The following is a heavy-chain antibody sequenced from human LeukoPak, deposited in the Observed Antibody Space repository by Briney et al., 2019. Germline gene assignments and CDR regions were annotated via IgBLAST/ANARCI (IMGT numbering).Heavy chain of an antibody. V-gene: IGHV1-2*02. CDR3: ARERTLTSCYDY. J-gene: IGHJ4*02. CDR2: INPNSGGT. D-gene: IGHD2-15*01. Sequence: GASVKVSCKASGYIFTGYYMHWVRQAPGQGLEWMGWINPNSGGTNYAQKFQGRVTMTRDTSISTAYMELSRLRSDDTAVYYCARERTLTSCYDYWGQGTLVTVSS. CDR1: GYIFTGYY.